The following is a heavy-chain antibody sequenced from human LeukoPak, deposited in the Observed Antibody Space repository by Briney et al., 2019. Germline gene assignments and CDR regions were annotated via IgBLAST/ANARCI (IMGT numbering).Heavy chain of an antibody. V-gene: IGHV3-23*01. CDR2: ISGSGGST. CDR1: GFTFSSYA. CDR3: AKDICYDYVWGSPPYGMDV. J-gene: IGHJ6*02. Sequence: GGSLRLSCAASGFTFSSYAMSWVRQAPGKGLEWVSAISGSGGSTYYADSVKGRFTISRDNAKNSLYLQMNSLRAEDTALYYCAKDICYDYVWGSPPYGMDVWGQGTTVTVSS. D-gene: IGHD3-16*01.